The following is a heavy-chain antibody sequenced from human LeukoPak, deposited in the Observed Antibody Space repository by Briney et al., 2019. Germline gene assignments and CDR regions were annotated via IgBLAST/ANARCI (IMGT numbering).Heavy chain of an antibody. V-gene: IGHV4-59*12. J-gene: IGHJ5*02. CDR1: GGSISSYY. CDR2: IYYSGST. Sequence: SETLSLTCTVSGGSISSYYWSWIRQPPGKGLEWIGYIYYSGSTNYNPSLKSRVTISVDTSKNQFSLKLSSVTAADTAVYYCASLSIDVNTAMVLWLDPWGQGTLVTVSS. D-gene: IGHD5-18*01. CDR3: ASLSIDVNTAMVLWLDP.